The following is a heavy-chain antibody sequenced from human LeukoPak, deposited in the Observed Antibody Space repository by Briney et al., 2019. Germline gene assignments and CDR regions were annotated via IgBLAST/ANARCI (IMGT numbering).Heavy chain of an antibody. D-gene: IGHD2-8*01. CDR1: GLTFSTYW. V-gene: IGHV3-7*01. Sequence: GGSLRLSCAASGLTFSTYWMTWVRQAPGRGLEWVANIQQDGSEKNYVDSVKGRSTIPRDNAKNSLYLQMNSLRAEDTAVYYCAREERYCTNGVCSRAFDYWGQGTLVTVSS. CDR3: AREERYCTNGVCSRAFDY. J-gene: IGHJ4*02. CDR2: IQQDGSEK.